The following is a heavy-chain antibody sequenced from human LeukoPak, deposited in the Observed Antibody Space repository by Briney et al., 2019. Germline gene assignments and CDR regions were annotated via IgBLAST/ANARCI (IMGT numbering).Heavy chain of an antibody. CDR2: IYYSGST. D-gene: IGHD6-13*01. Sequence: SETLSLTCTVSGGSISSYYWSWIRQPPGKGLEWIGYIYYSGSTNYNPSLKSRVTISVDTSKNQFSLKLSSVTAADTAVYYCACGGIRTRGYYMDVWGKGTTVAISS. V-gene: IGHV4-59*01. J-gene: IGHJ6*03. CDR3: ACGGIRTRGYYMDV. CDR1: GGSISSYY.